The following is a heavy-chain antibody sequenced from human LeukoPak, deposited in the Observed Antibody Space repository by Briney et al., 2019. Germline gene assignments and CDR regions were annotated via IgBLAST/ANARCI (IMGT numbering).Heavy chain of an antibody. CDR3: ARALGSLQPYYYNYGMDV. J-gene: IGHJ6*02. D-gene: IGHD7-27*01. Sequence: GGSLRLSCAASGFTFSSYWMSWVRQAPGKGLEWVANIKQDGSEKYYVDFVKGRFTISRDNAKNSLYLRMNSLRAEDTTVYYCARALGSLQPYYYNYGMDVWGQGTTVTVSS. CDR1: GFTFSSYW. CDR2: IKQDGSEK. V-gene: IGHV3-7*01.